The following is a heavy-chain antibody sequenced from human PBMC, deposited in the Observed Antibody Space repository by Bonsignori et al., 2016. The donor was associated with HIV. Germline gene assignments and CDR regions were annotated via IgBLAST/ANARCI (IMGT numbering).Heavy chain of an antibody. Sequence: VRQMPGKGLEWVSYISHRGGTIYYADSVKGRFTISRDNAKNSLYLQMNSLRAEDTAVYYCARDSGVRINMFPSAFDIWGQGTRVTVSS. CDR3: ARDSGVRINMFPSAFDI. D-gene: IGHD3-10*02. CDR2: ISHRGGTI. J-gene: IGHJ3*02. V-gene: IGHV3-48*03.